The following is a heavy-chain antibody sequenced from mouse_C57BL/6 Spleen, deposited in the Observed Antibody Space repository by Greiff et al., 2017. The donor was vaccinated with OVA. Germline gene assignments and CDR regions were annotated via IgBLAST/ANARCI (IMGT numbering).Heavy chain of an antibody. Sequence: QVQLQQPGAELVKPGASVKLSCKASGYTFTSYWMHWVKQRPGRGLEWIGRIDPNSGGTKYNEKFKSKATLTVDKPSSTAYMQLSSLTSEDSAVYYCARGTYYSNLYYAMGYWGQGTSVTVSS. D-gene: IGHD2-5*01. CDR1: GYTFTSYW. CDR3: ARGTYYSNLYYAMGY. J-gene: IGHJ4*01. CDR2: IDPNSGGT. V-gene: IGHV1-72*01.